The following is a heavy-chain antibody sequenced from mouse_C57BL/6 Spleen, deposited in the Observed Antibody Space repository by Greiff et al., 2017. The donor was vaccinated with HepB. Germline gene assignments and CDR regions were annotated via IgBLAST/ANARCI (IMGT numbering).Heavy chain of an antibody. Sequence: VQLQQSGAELARPGASVKLSCKASGYTFTSYGISWVKQRTGQGLEWIGEIYPRSGNTYYNEKFKGKATLTADKSSSTAYMELRSLTSEDSAVYFCARYNMDLLGFDYWGQGTTLTVSS. V-gene: IGHV1-81*01. J-gene: IGHJ2*01. CDR2: IYPRSGNT. D-gene: IGHD1-1*01. CDR1: GYTFTSYG. CDR3: ARYNMDLLGFDY.